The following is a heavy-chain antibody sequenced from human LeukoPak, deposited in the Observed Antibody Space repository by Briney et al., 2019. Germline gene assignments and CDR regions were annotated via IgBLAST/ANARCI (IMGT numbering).Heavy chain of an antibody. V-gene: IGHV5-10-1*01. Sequence: GESLKISFKGSGYSFTTYWISWVRQMPGKGLEWMGRIDPSDSYTKYSPSFQGLVTLSADKSISTAYLQWSSLVASDTAMYYCARLNYYGSGSYSHDYWGQGTLVTVSS. CDR1: GYSFTTYW. J-gene: IGHJ4*02. D-gene: IGHD3-10*01. CDR2: IDPSDSYT. CDR3: ARLNYYGSGSYSHDY.